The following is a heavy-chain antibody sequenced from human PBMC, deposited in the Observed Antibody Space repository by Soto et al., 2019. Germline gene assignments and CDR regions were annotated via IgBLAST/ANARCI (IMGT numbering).Heavy chain of an antibody. J-gene: IGHJ5*02. V-gene: IGHV1-69*01. D-gene: IGHD2-2*02. Sequence: QVQLVQSGAEVKKPGSSVKVSCKASGGTFGSSGISWVRQAPGQGLEWVGGIIPAFGTGNYAPKFQGRVTVTADQSTSTAYMELSSLRSEDTAVYYCARGYKSSRDVFDLWGQGTLVTVSS. CDR1: GGTFGSSG. CDR3: ARGYKSSRDVFDL. CDR2: IIPAFGTG.